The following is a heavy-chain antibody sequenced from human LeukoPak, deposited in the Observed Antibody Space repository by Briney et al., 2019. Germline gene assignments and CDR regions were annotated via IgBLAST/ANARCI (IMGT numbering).Heavy chain of an antibody. CDR1: GGTFSSYA. CDR3: ARGQWDSYGSWHFDS. J-gene: IGHJ4*02. V-gene: IGHV1-69*05. Sequence: SVKVSCKASGGTFSSYAISWVRQAPGQGLEWMGGIIPIFGTANYAQKFQGRVTITTDESTSTAYMELSSLRSEDTAVYFCARGQWDSYGSWHFDSWGQGTLVTVSS. D-gene: IGHD5-18*01. CDR2: IIPIFGTA.